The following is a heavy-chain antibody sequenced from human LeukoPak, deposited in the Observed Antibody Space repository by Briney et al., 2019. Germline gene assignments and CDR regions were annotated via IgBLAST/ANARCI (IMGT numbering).Heavy chain of an antibody. CDR1: GFTFSIYA. J-gene: IGHJ1*01. CDR3: TSWGDTTAEYFQR. Sequence: GGSLRLSCAASGFTFSIYAMHWVRQTPGKGLEWVAHINPDGRDTYYVDSVKGRFTISRDNAQNSMYLQMNSLRVEDTAVYYCTSWGDTTAEYFQRWGQGTLVTVSS. V-gene: IGHV3-7*01. D-gene: IGHD2-21*02. CDR2: INPDGRDT.